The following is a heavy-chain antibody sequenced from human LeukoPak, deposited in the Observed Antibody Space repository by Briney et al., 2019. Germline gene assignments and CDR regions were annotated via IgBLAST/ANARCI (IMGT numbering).Heavy chain of an antibody. D-gene: IGHD3-16*01. V-gene: IGHV1-2*02. CDR1: GYTFTGYY. J-gene: IGHJ4*02. CDR2: INPNSGGT. Sequence: ASVKVSCKASGYTFTGYYMHWVRQAPGQGLEWMGWINPNSGGTNHAQKFQGRVTMTRDTSISTAYMELSRLRSDDTAVYYCATQRGSYLWGTDFDYWGQGTLVTVSS. CDR3: ATQRGSYLWGTDFDY.